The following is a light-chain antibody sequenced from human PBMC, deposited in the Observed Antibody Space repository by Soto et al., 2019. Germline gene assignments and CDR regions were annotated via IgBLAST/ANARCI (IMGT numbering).Light chain of an antibody. CDR2: DAS. CDR1: QSVSSY. V-gene: IGKV3-11*01. J-gene: IGKJ5*01. CDR3: QQRSNWPPGGP. Sequence: EIVLTQSPATLSLSPGERATLSCRASQSVSSYLAWYQQKPGQAPRLLIYDASNRATGIPARFSGSGSGTDFTRTISSLEPEDFAVYYCQQRSNWPPGGPFGQGTRLEIK.